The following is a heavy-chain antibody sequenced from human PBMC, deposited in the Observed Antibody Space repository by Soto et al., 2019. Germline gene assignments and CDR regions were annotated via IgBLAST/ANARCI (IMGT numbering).Heavy chain of an antibody. D-gene: IGHD6-13*01. CDR2: IYPGDSDT. CDR1: GYSFTSYW. J-gene: IGHJ4*02. CDR3: ARHETGSSSWYYNY. Sequence: GAALKISCEGSGYSFTSYWICGVRQMPGKGLEWMGIIYPGDSDTRYSPSFQGQVTISADKSISTAYLQWSSLKASDTAMYYCARHETGSSSWYYNYWGQGTLVNGS. V-gene: IGHV5-51*01.